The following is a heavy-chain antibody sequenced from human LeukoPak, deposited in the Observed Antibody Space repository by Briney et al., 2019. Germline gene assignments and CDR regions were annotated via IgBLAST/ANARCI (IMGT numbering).Heavy chain of an antibody. CDR2: INHSGST. D-gene: IGHD3-3*01. V-gene: IGHV4-38-2*01. CDR1: GYSISSGYY. CDR3: ARTFRESYYDFWSGYSTLDY. J-gene: IGHJ4*02. Sequence: SETLSLTCAVSGYSISSGYYWGWIRQPPGKGLEWTGEINHSGSTNYNPSLKSRVTISVDTSKNQFSLKLSSVTAADTAVYYCARTFRESYYDFWSGYSTLDYWGQGTLVTVSS.